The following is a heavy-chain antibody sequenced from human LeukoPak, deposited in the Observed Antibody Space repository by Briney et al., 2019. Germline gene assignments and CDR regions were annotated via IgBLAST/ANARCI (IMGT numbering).Heavy chain of an antibody. Sequence: ASVKVSFKATGGTFTSYAISWVRQAPGQGLEWMGGIIPIFGTANYAQKFQGRVTITADKSTSTAYMELSSLRSEDTAVYYCGRDVGATGDDYWGQGTLVTVSS. CDR3: GRDVGATGDDY. V-gene: IGHV1-69*06. J-gene: IGHJ4*02. CDR1: GGTFTSYA. CDR2: IIPIFGTA. D-gene: IGHD1-26*01.